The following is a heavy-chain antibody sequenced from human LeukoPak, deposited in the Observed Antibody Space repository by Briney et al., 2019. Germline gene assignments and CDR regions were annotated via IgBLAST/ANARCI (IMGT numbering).Heavy chain of an antibody. V-gene: IGHV3-23*01. D-gene: IGHD2-15*01. CDR1: GFTFSNFA. Sequence: GGSLRLSCAASGFTFSNFAMNWVSQAPGKGLERVSTISGVGDSTYYAESVKGRFTMSRDNSKNTVYLQMNSLRVEDTAIYYCAKRADGCSGVSCYYYYMDVWGKGTTVTVSS. CDR3: AKRADGCSGVSCYYYYMDV. CDR2: ISGVGDST. J-gene: IGHJ6*03.